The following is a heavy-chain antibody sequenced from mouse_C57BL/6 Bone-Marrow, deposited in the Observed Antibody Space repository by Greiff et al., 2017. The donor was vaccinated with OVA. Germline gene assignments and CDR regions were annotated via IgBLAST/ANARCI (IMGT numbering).Heavy chain of an antibody. J-gene: IGHJ2*01. V-gene: IGHV1-69*01. Sequence: QVQLKQPGAELVMPGASVKLSCKASGYTFTSYWMHWVKQRPGQGLEWIGEIDPSDSYTNYNQKFKGKSTLTVDKSSSTAYMQLSSLTSEDSAVYYCARRNYYYGREYYFDYWGQGTTLTVSS. CDR3: ARRNYYYGREYYFDY. CDR1: GYTFTSYW. D-gene: IGHD1-1*01. CDR2: IDPSDSYT.